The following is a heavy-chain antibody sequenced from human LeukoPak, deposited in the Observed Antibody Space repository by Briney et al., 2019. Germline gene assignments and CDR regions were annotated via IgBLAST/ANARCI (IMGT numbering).Heavy chain of an antibody. CDR3: AKDHGTSWYPVVVYYYGMDI. CDR2: ISYDGSNK. V-gene: IGHV3-30*18. D-gene: IGHD6-13*01. J-gene: IGHJ6*02. CDR1: GFTFSSYG. Sequence: PGRSLRLSCAASGFTFSSYGMHWVRQAPGKGLEWVAVISYDGSNKYYADSVNGRFTISRDNSKNTLYLQINSLRAEDTAVYYCAKDHGTSWYPVVVYYYGMDIWGPGKPVTVSS.